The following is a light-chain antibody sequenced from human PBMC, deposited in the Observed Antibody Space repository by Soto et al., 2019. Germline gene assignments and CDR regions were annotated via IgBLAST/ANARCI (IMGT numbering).Light chain of an antibody. J-gene: IGLJ1*01. CDR3: SSYTSDNRDYV. CDR1: SSDVGAYTS. V-gene: IGLV2-14*01. CDR2: EVN. Sequence: QSVLTQPASVSGSPGQSITISCTGTSSDVGAYTSVSWYQHHPGKAPKVMIYEVNKRPSGISNRFSGSKSVNTASLTISGLQPEEDAHYYCSSYTSDNRDYVFGTGPKVTVL.